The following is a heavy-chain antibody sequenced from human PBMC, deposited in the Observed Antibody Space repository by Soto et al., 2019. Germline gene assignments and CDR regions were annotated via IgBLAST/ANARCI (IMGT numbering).Heavy chain of an antibody. V-gene: IGHV4-39*01. CDR3: ARVTIFSYSFDY. CDR1: GGSISSSSYY. J-gene: IGHJ4*02. CDR2: IYYSGST. D-gene: IGHD3-3*01. Sequence: QLQLQESGPGLVKPSETLSLTCTVPGGSISSSSYYWGWIRQPPGKGLEWIGSIYYSGSTYYNPSLKSRVTISVDTSKNQFSLKLSSVTAADTAVYYCARVTIFSYSFDYWGQGTLVTVSS.